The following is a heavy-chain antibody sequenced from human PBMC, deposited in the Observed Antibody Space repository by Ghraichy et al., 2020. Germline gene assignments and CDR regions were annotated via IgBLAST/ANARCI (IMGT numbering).Heavy chain of an antibody. Sequence: GGSLRLSCAASGFTFSGSAMHWVRQASGKGLEWVGCIRSKANSYATAYAASVKGRFTISRDDSKNTAYLQMNSLKTEDTAVYYCTRLPTRITIFGVVMPDGGPHPWGQGTLVTVSS. D-gene: IGHD3-3*01. CDR2: IRSKANSYAT. V-gene: IGHV3-73*01. J-gene: IGHJ5*02. CDR1: GFTFSGSA. CDR3: TRLPTRITIFGVVMPDGGPHP.